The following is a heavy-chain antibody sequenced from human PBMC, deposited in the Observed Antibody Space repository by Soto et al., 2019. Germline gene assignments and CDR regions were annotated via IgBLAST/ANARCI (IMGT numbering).Heavy chain of an antibody. CDR1: WYNLTRHL. V-gene: IGHV5-10-1*01. D-gene: IGHD6-19*01. J-gene: IGHJ6*02. Sequence: PGGALKNSCKGFWYNLTRHLISWGGQKHRKGLEWMGRIDPSDSYTNYSPSFQGHVTISADKSISTAYLQWSSLKASDTAMYYCARQPVAGDYYYYGMDVWGQGTTVTVSS. CDR3: ARQPVAGDYYYYGMDV. CDR2: IDPSDSYT.